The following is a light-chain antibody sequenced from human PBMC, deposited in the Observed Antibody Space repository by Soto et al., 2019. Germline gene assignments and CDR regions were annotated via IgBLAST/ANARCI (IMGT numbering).Light chain of an antibody. CDR3: MQALQTPGT. CDR1: QSLLHSNGYNF. Sequence: DIVMTQSPLSLPVTPGEPASISCRSSQSLLHSNGYNFLDWYLQKPGQSPKLLIYLGSNRASGVPDRFSGSGSGTDFTLKISRVEAEDVGVYYCMQALQTPGTFGPGPKVDIK. CDR2: LGS. V-gene: IGKV2-28*01. J-gene: IGKJ3*01.